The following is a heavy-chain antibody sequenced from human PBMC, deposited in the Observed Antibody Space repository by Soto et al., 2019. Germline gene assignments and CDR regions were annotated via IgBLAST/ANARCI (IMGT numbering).Heavy chain of an antibody. V-gene: IGHV3-30*18. D-gene: IGHD3-9*01. CDR1: GFTFSSYG. J-gene: IGHJ6*03. CDR2: ISYDGSNK. Sequence: QVQLVESGGGVVQPGRSLRLSCAASGFTFSSYGMHWVRQAPGKGLEWVAVISYDGSNKYYADSVKGRFTISRDNSKNTLYLQMNSLRAEDTAVYYCAKAPSDFDWLPYYYYYYMDVWGKGTTVTVSS. CDR3: AKAPSDFDWLPYYYYYYMDV.